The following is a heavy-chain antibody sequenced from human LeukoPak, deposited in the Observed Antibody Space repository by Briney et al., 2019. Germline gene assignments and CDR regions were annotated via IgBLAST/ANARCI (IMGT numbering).Heavy chain of an antibody. CDR2: INPNSGGT. CDR3: ARGPQYYYDSSGYSDY. Sequence: ASVKVSCKASGYTFTGYYMHWVRQAPGQGLEWMGWINPNSGGTNYAQKFQGRVTMTRDTSISTAYMELSRLRSDDTAVYHCARGPQYYYDSSGYSDYWGQGTLVTVSS. CDR1: GYTFTGYY. J-gene: IGHJ4*02. V-gene: IGHV1-2*02. D-gene: IGHD3-22*01.